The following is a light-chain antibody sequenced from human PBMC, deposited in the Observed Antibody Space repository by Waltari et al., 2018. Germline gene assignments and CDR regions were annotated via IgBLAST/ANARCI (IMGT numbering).Light chain of an antibody. CDR2: DAS. Sequence: IVLTQSPATLSLSPGERATLSCRASQSVSSYLAWYQQKPGQAPRLLIYDASNRATGIPARFSGSGSETDFTLTISSLEPEDFAVYYCQQRSNWPPFTFGPGTKVDIK. CDR1: QSVSSY. CDR3: QQRSNWPPFT. J-gene: IGKJ3*01. V-gene: IGKV3-11*01.